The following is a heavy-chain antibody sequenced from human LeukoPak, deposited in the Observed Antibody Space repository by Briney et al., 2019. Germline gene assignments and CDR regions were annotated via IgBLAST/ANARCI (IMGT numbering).Heavy chain of an antibody. CDR3: ARNTGGGIYNWFDP. CDR1: GGSISSSSYY. CDR2: LYYSGST. J-gene: IGHJ5*02. Sequence: SETLSLTCTVSGGSISSSSYYWGWIRQPPGKGLEWIGSLYYSGSTNYNPSLKSRVTISVDTSKNQFSLKLSSVTAADTAVYYCARNTGGGIYNWFDPWGQGTLVTVSS. D-gene: IGHD6-13*01. V-gene: IGHV4-39*07.